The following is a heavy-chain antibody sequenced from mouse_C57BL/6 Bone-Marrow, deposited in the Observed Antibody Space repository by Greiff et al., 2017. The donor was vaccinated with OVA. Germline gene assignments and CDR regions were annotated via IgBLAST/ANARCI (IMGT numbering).Heavy chain of an antibody. CDR1: GYTFTSYW. V-gene: IGHV1-69*01. CDR3: AREGSSGYVAYY. CDR2: IDPSDSYT. Sequence: VQLQQPGAELVMPGASVKLSCKASGYTFTSYWMHWVKQRPGQGLEWIGEIDPSDSYTNYNQKFKGKSTLTVDKSSSTAYMQLSSLTSEDSAVYYCAREGSSGYVAYYWGQGTTLTVSS. J-gene: IGHJ2*01. D-gene: IGHD3-2*02.